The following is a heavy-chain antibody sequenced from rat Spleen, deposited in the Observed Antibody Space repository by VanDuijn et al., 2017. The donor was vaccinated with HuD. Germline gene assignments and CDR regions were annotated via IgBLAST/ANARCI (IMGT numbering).Heavy chain of an antibody. J-gene: IGHJ2*01. V-gene: IGHV5-19*01. Sequence: EVQLVESGGGLVQPGRSLKLSCAASGFTFSNYGMHWIRQAPTKGLEWVASVSSDGVNTYYPDSVKGRFTISRDNAENIVYLQMNSLKCEDTATYYCAVAGYGYWGQGVMVTVSS. CDR1: GFTFSNYG. D-gene: IGHD1-7*01. CDR2: VSSDGVNT. CDR3: AVAGYGY.